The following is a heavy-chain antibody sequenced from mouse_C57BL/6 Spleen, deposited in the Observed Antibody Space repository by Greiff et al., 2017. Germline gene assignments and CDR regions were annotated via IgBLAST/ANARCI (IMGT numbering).Heavy chain of an antibody. CDR2: ISNLAYSI. J-gene: IGHJ1*03. CDR3: ARQSYYGSSYNWYFDV. Sequence: EVQGVESGGGLVQPGGSLKLSCAASGFTFSDYGMAWVRPAPRKGPEWVAFISNLAYSIYYADTVTGRFTISRENAKHTMYLEMSSLRAEATAMYYCARQSYYGSSYNWYFDVWGTGTTVTVSS. D-gene: IGHD1-1*01. CDR1: GFTFSDYG. V-gene: IGHV5-15*01.